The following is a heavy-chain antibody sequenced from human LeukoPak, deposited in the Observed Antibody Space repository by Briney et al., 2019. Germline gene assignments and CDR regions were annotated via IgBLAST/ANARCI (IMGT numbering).Heavy chain of an antibody. CDR1: GYSFTSYW. D-gene: IGHD3-22*01. Sequence: GESLKISCKGSGYSFTSYWISWVRQMPGEGLEWMGRIDPSDSYTNYSPSFQGHVTISADKSISTAYLQWSSLKASDTAMYYCARSYDSSGYYLDAFDIWGQGTMVTVSS. J-gene: IGHJ3*02. V-gene: IGHV5-10-1*01. CDR2: IDPSDSYT. CDR3: ARSYDSSGYYLDAFDI.